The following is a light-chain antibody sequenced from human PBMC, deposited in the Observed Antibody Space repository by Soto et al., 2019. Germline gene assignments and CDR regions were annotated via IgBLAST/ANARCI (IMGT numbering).Light chain of an antibody. CDR2: EVT. CDR3: SSYTSSSTLV. J-gene: IGLJ3*02. V-gene: IGLV2-14*01. Sequence: QSALTQPASVSGSPGQSITISCAGTSSDVGGYDYVSWYQQHPGKAPKLIIYEVTNRPSGVSSRFSGSKSGNTASLTISGLQPEDEADYYCSSYTSSSTLVFGGGPKLTVL. CDR1: SSDVGGYDY.